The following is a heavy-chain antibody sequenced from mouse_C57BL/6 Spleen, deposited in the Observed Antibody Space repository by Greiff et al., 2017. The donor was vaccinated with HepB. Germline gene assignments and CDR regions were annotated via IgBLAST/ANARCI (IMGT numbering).Heavy chain of an antibody. D-gene: IGHD1-1*01. Sequence: EVQGVESGGGLVKPGGSLKLSCAASGFTFSSYAMSWVRQTPEKRLEWVATISDGGSYTYYPDNVKGRFTISSDNAKNNLYLQMSHLKSEDTAMYYCARRGNYYGSIVFDYWGQGTTLTVSS. CDR2: ISDGGSYT. CDR3: ARRGNYYGSIVFDY. CDR1: GFTFSSYA. V-gene: IGHV5-4*01. J-gene: IGHJ2*01.